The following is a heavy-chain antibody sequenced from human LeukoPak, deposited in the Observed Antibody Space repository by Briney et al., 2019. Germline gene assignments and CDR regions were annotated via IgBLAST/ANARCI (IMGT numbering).Heavy chain of an antibody. D-gene: IGHD3-16*01. J-gene: IGHJ4*02. CDR1: GFTFDDYG. V-gene: IGHV3-20*04. Sequence: PGGSLRLSCAASGFTFDDYGMSWARQAPGKGLEWVSGINWNGGSTGYADSVKGRFTISRDNAKNSLYLQMNSLRAEDTALYYCARDSIGVSEGTWDYWGQGTLVTVSS. CDR3: ARDSIGVSEGTWDY. CDR2: INWNGGST.